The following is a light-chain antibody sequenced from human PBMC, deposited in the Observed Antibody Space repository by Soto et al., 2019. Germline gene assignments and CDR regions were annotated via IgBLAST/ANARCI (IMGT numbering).Light chain of an antibody. Sequence: QSVLTQPPSVSGAPGQRVTISCTGSSSNIGAGYDVHWYQQLPGTAPQVLIFGNYNRPSGVPDRFSGSKSGTSASLAITGLQAEDEADYYCQSYDSSLSGFYVFGTGTKVTVL. CDR2: GNY. CDR3: QSYDSSLSGFYV. J-gene: IGLJ1*01. V-gene: IGLV1-40*01. CDR1: SSNIGAGYD.